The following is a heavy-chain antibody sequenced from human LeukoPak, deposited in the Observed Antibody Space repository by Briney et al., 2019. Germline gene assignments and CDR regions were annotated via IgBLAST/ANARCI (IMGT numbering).Heavy chain of an antibody. V-gene: IGHV3-30-3*01. CDR2: ISYDGSNK. J-gene: IGHJ4*02. Sequence: PGGSLRLSCAASGFTFSSYAMHWVRQAPGEGLEWVAVISYDGSNKYYADSVKGRFTISRDNSKNMLYLQMNSLRAEDTAVYYCARDVVDYDSSGYYSYLDYWGQGTLVTVSS. CDR3: ARDVVDYDSSGYYSYLDY. CDR1: GFTFSSYA. D-gene: IGHD3-22*01.